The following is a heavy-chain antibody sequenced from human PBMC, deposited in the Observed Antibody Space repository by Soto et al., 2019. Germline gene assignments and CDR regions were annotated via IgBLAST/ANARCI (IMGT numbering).Heavy chain of an antibody. CDR3: VQGRYPTMATPLDH. CDR1: GFTFDNCA. V-gene: IGHV3-9*01. CDR2: ISWDSTTV. J-gene: IGHJ5*02. D-gene: IGHD1-1*01. Sequence: EVQLVESGGGLVQPGRSLRLSCSASGFTFDNCAMHGVRQAPGKGLEWVSGISWDSTTVGYADSVKGRFTISRDDAKNSLYLQMNSLRREDTALYYCVQGRYPTMATPLDHWGQGTLVTVSS.